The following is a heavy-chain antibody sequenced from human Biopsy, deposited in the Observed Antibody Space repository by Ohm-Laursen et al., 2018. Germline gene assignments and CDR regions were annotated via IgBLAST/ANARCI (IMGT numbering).Heavy chain of an antibody. J-gene: IGHJ5*01. Sequence: SLRLSCTASGFTFHTYAMSWVRQAPGKGLEWVAHIDVSDYNTYYADSVRGRSTISRDNSKQMVHLEINSLTADDTAVYYCVKQWGGYNFDSWGQGTLVTVSS. CDR1: GFTFHTYA. D-gene: IGHD1-14*01. CDR3: VKQWGGYNFDS. CDR2: IDVSDYNT. V-gene: IGHV3-23*01.